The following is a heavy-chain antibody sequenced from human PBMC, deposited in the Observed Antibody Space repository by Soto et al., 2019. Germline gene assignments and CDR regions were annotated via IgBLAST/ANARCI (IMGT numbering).Heavy chain of an antibody. J-gene: IGHJ6*02. CDR1: GGSSSSYY. Sequence: SDTLCLTCTDSGGSSSSYYWSWIRQHPGKGLEWIGYIYYSGSTNYNPSLKSRVTISVDTSKNQFSLKLSSVTAADTAVYYCARTSRDGYNWVYYYGMDVWGQGTTVTVSS. V-gene: IGHV4-59*01. CDR3: ARTSRDGYNWVYYYGMDV. CDR2: IYYSGST. D-gene: IGHD5-12*01.